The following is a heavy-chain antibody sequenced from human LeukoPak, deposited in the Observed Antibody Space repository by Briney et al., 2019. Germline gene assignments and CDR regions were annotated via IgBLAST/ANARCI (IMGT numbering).Heavy chain of an antibody. D-gene: IGHD2-8*02. CDR3: ARYNTGSVDY. CDR1: GFTLSSYG. J-gene: IGHJ4*02. CDR2: IWYDGSKK. V-gene: IGHV3-33*01. Sequence: GSLRLSCSASGFTLSSYGMHRFRQGPSKGPEWVAVIWYDGSKKYYADSVKGRFTISRDNSKNTLYLQMDSLRAEDTAVYYCARYNTGSVDYWGQGTLVTVSS.